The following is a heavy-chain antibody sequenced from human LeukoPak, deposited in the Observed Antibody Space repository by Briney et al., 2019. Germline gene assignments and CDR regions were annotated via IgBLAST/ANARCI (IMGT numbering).Heavy chain of an antibody. D-gene: IGHD3-22*01. J-gene: IGHJ4*02. V-gene: IGHV4-59*01. Sequence: SETLSLICTVSGGSTSSYYWSWTRQPPGKGLEWIGYIYYSGSTNYNPSLKSRVTISVDTSKNQFSLKLSSVTAADTAVYYCARGDYYDSDFDYWGQGTLVTVSS. CDR1: GGSTSSYY. CDR2: IYYSGST. CDR3: ARGDYYDSDFDY.